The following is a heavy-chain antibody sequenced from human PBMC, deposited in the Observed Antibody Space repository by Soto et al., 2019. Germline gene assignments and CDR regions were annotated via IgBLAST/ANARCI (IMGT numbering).Heavy chain of an antibody. D-gene: IGHD5-12*01. CDR1: GGSMRSYY. CDR3: ARTIVALVTGFDF. V-gene: IGHV4-59*01. Sequence: QVQLQESGPGLVKPSETLSLTCTVSGGSMRSYYWNWIRQPPGQGLEWIGYIYYSGSTNYNPSLKSRVTMSVETSKNQFSLKLNSVTAADTAVYYCARTIVALVTGFDFWGQGTLVTVPS. J-gene: IGHJ4*02. CDR2: IYYSGST.